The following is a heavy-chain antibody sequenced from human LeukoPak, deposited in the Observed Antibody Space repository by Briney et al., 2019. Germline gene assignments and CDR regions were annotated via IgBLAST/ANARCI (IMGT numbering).Heavy chain of an antibody. Sequence: PGRSLRLSCAAPGSTFSSYAMSWVRQAPGRGLECVAAISASGGSICYADSVKGRFTISRDNSKGTLFLQMSGLRAEDTAVYFCVKDRSLSGFYYSRIDYWGQGALVTVSS. CDR1: GSTFSSYA. CDR3: VKDRSLSGFYYSRIDY. V-gene: IGHV3-23*01. CDR2: ISASGGSI. D-gene: IGHD1-26*01. J-gene: IGHJ4*02.